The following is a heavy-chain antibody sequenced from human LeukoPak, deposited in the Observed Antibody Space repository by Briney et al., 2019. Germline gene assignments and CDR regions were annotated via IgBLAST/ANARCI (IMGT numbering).Heavy chain of an antibody. V-gene: IGHV3-23*01. Sequence: GGSLRLSCAASGFTFGSYAMRWVRQAPGKGLEWVSAISGSGGSTYYADSVKGRFTISRDNSKNTLYLQMNSLRAEDTAVYYCAKFLPTHIVVANYYFDYWGQGTLVTVSS. J-gene: IGHJ4*02. D-gene: IGHD2-21*01. CDR2: ISGSGGST. CDR1: GFTFGSYA. CDR3: AKFLPTHIVVANYYFDY.